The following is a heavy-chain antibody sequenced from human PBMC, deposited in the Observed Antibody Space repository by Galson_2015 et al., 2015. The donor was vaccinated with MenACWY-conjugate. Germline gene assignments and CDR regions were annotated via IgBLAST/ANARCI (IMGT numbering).Heavy chain of an antibody. CDR2: ISGSGGST. CDR3: AKDDPADLELWGYCSGGGCYGGHAFDI. CDR1: GFTFSSYA. J-gene: IGHJ3*02. D-gene: IGHD2-15*01. V-gene: IGHV3-23*01. Sequence: SLRLSCAASGFTFSSYAMSWVRQAPGKGLEWVSAISGSGGSTYYADSVKGRFTISRDNSKNTLYLQMNSLRAEDTAVYYCAKDDPADLELWGYCSGGGCYGGHAFDIWGQGTMVTVSS.